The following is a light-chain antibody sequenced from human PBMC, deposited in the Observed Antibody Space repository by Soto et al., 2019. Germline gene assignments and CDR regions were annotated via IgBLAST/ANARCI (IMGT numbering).Light chain of an antibody. J-gene: IGKJ4*01. CDR2: AAS. V-gene: IGKV1-39*01. CDR3: QQSYATVRT. CDR1: QSISSY. Sequence: DIQMTPSPSSLSSSLGDRVPITFRASQSISSYLNWYQQKPGKAPKLLIYAASSLQSGVPARFSGSGAETDFTLTITSLQPEDFGIYYCQQSYATVRTFGGGTKVDIK.